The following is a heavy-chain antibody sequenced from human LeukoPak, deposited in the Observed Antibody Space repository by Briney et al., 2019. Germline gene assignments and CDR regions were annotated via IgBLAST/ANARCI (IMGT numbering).Heavy chain of an antibody. CDR2: INHSGST. Sequence: SETLSLTCAVYGGSFSGYYWSWIRQPPGKGLEWIGEINHSGSTNYNPSLKSRVTISVDTSKNQFSLKLSSVTAADTAVYYCARALSSGDYSPYYFDYWGQGTLVTVSS. D-gene: IGHD4-17*01. J-gene: IGHJ4*02. CDR3: ARALSSGDYSPYYFDY. V-gene: IGHV4-34*01. CDR1: GGSFSGYY.